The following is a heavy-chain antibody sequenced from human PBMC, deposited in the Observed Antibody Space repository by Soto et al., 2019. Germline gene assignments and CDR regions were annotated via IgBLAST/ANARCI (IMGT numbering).Heavy chain of an antibody. Sequence: PGGSLRLSCAASGFTVSSNYLSWVRQVPGKGLEWVSVIYSGGGTYYADSVKGRFSISRDDSENTLYLQMNSLRAEDTAVYYCARERPSKWGFQRYYFDYWGQGTLVTVSS. CDR1: GFTVSSNY. V-gene: IGHV3-66*01. J-gene: IGHJ4*02. D-gene: IGHD1-26*01. CDR3: ARERPSKWGFQRYYFDY. CDR2: IYSGGGT.